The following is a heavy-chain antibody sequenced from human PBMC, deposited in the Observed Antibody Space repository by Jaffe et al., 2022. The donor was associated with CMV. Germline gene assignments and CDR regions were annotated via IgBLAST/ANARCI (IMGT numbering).Heavy chain of an antibody. D-gene: IGHD3-22*01. Sequence: EVQLLESGGGLVQPGGSLRLSCAASGFTFSSYAMSWVRQAPGKGLEWVSAISGSGGSTYYADSVKGRFTISRDNSKNTLYLQMNSLRAEDTAVYYCAKDRWDSSGYYSPRAFDIWGQGTMVTVSS. CDR1: GFTFSSYA. V-gene: IGHV3-23*01. J-gene: IGHJ3*02. CDR2: ISGSGGST. CDR3: AKDRWDSSGYYSPRAFDI.